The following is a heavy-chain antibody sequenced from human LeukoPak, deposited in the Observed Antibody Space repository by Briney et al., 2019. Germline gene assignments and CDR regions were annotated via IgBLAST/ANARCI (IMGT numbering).Heavy chain of an antibody. CDR2: INGDGSTT. CDR3: ASLVGGYYPPVEAFDI. J-gene: IGHJ3*02. CDR1: GFSFSSCW. D-gene: IGHD3-3*01. V-gene: IGHV3-74*01. Sequence: GGSLRLSCAASGFSFSSCWMHWVRQVPGKGLVWASRINGDGSTTNYADSVKGRFTISRDNAKNTLYLQMNSLRAEDSAVYYCASLVGGYYPPVEAFDIWGQGTMVTVSS.